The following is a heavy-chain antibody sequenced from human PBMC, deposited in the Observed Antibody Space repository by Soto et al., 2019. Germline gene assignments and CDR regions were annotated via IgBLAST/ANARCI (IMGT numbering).Heavy chain of an antibody. CDR3: TRGPRPTSMDTGAF. CDR2: ITDDGSTK. D-gene: IGHD5-18*01. V-gene: IGHV3-74*01. J-gene: IGHJ4*02. Sequence: PGGSLRLSCETSGFIFKLYWMHWVRQVPGQGPQWVARITDDGSTKSYAASVEARITVSRDNAKHALELQMPALRPDDTAVYFWTRGPRPTSMDTGAFWGQGTLVTVSA. CDR1: GFIFKLYW.